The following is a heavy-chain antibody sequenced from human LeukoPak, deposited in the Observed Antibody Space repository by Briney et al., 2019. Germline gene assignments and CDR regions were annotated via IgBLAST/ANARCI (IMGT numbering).Heavy chain of an antibody. CDR1: GFTFSTYG. CDR3: ARGSVPYYDYGWFGP. Sequence: GGSLRLSCAASGFTFSTYGLHWVRQAPGKGLEWVALISYDGRNKYYADSVKGRFTISSDNSKNTSYLQMNSLRSEDTAVYYCARGSVPYYDYGWFGPWGQGALVTVSS. J-gene: IGHJ5*02. V-gene: IGHV3-30*03. CDR2: ISYDGRNK. D-gene: IGHD3-22*01.